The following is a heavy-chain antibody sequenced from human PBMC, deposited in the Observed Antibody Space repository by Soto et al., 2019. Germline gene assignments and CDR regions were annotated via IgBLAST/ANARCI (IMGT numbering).Heavy chain of an antibody. V-gene: IGHV4-31*03. Sequence: TLSLTCTVSGFSISSGCYHWIWIRQHPGKGLEWIGYIYYSGSTYYNPSLKSRVTISVDTSKNQFSLKLSPVTAADTAGYYCARGKEGFDHWGQG. CDR3: ARGKEGFDH. CDR2: IYYSGST. J-gene: IGHJ5*02. CDR1: GFSISSGCYH.